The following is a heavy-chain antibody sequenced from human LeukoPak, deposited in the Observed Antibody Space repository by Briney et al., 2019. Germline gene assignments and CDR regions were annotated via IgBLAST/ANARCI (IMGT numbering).Heavy chain of an antibody. V-gene: IGHV1-69*13. CDR1: GGTFSSYA. CDR3: ASPSRGSYYCFDY. Sequence: SVKVSCKASGGTFSSYAISWVRQAPGQGLEWMGGIIPIFGTANYAQKFQGRVTITADESTSTAYMELSSLRSEDTAVYYCASPSRGSYYCFDYWGQGTLVTVSS. CDR2: IIPIFGTA. D-gene: IGHD1-26*01. J-gene: IGHJ4*02.